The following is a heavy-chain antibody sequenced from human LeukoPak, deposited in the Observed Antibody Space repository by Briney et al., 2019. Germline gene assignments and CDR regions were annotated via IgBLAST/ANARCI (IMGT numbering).Heavy chain of an antibody. CDR2: ISDDGNNK. CDR1: GFTFTNFA. V-gene: IGHV3-30*18. J-gene: IGHJ4*02. Sequence: GRSLRLSCAASGFTFTNFAMHWVRQAPGKGLEWVTVISDDGNNKYFADSVKGRFTISRDNSKNTLYLQMNSLRAEDTAVYYCAKRSPPYDFWSGYSFDYWGQGTLVTVSS. D-gene: IGHD3-3*01. CDR3: AKRSPPYDFWSGYSFDY.